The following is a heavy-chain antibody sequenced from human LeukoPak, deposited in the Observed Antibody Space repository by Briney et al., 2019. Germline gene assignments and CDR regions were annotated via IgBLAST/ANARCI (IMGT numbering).Heavy chain of an antibody. CDR3: SRGPSGYGLGWFDP. J-gene: IGHJ5*02. V-gene: IGHV1-8*01. Sequence: ASLKVSCKASGYTFTSCDVNWVRQATGQPLEWMGWMNPSSGNTGFGQKFQGRVSLTRETSTSTAYIELSSLRSDDTAVYYCSRGPSGYGLGWFDPWGQGTLVTVSS. D-gene: IGHD5-12*01. CDR2: MNPSSGNT. CDR1: GYTFTSCD.